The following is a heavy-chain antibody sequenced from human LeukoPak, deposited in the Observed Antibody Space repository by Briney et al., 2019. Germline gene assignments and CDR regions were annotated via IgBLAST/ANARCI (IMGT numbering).Heavy chain of an antibody. CDR3: ARDAYYYDSSGYYYRDYYYYGMDV. V-gene: IGHV1-46*01. D-gene: IGHD3-22*01. CDR1: GYTFTSYY. CDR2: INPSGGST. J-gene: IGHJ6*02. Sequence: ASVKVSCKASGYTFTSYYMHWVRQAPGQGLEWMGMINPSGGSTSYAQKLQGRVTMTTDTSTSTAYMELRSLRSDDTAVYYCARDAYYYDSSGYYYRDYYYYGMDVWGQGTTVTVSS.